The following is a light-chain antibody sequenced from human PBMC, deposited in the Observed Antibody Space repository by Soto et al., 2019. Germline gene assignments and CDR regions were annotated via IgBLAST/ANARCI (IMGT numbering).Light chain of an antibody. CDR1: SSDVGSYNR. J-gene: IGLJ2*01. CDR3: SSYTSSSQVV. V-gene: IGLV2-18*02. Sequence: QSALTQPPSVSGSPGQSVTISCTGTSSDVGSYNRVSWYQQPPGTAPKLMIYEVSNRPSGVPDRFSGSKSGNTASLTISGLQAEDEADYYCSSYTSSSQVVFGGGTKLTVL. CDR2: EVS.